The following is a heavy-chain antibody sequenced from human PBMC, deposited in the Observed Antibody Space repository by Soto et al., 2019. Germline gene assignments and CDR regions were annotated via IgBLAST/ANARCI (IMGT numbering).Heavy chain of an antibody. Sequence: SVKVSCKASGGTLSNYALSWVRQAPGQGLEWMGGIIPMFGTTSDAQKFQGRVTITADKSTSTAYMELSSLRSEDTAVYYCASCIYSSISYGLDVGGQGTTVTAS. V-gene: IGHV1-69*06. CDR3: ASCIYSSISYGLDV. CDR2: IIPMFGTT. D-gene: IGHD6-13*01. J-gene: IGHJ6*02. CDR1: GGTLSNYA.